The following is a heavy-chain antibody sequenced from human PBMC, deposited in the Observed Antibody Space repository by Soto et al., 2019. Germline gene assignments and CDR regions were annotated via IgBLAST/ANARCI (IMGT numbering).Heavy chain of an antibody. CDR1: GYTFTSHK. CDR3: ARQPDDCWGGCNWFAP. Sequence: QVQLVQSGAEVKKPGASVKVSCKASGYTFTSHKINWVRQATGQGLEWMGWMDPDSGKTAYVQKFQGRVSMTRNTSIGTAYMELNSLRSEDTAMYYCARQPDDCWGGCNWFAPWGQGTLVNVSS. V-gene: IGHV1-8*01. J-gene: IGHJ5*02. D-gene: IGHD3-3*01. CDR2: MDPDSGKT.